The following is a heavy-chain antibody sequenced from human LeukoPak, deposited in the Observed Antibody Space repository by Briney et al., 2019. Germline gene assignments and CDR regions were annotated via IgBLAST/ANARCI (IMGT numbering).Heavy chain of an antibody. CDR2: TIHGGGN. J-gene: IGHJ4*02. CDR1: SGSIDNEH. V-gene: IGHV4-59*12. Sequence: SETLSLTCSVSSGSIDNEHWSWVRQPPGKGLEWIGHTIHGGGNKFNPSLKSRVTISVGRSKNQFSLTLISVTAADTAVSYCVSLLFGGAGRGNWGQGSLVTVSS. D-gene: IGHD3-3*01. CDR3: VSLLFGGAGRGN.